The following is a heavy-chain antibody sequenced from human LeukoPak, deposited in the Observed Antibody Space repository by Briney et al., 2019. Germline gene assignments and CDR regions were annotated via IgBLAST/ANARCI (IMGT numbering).Heavy chain of an antibody. CDR3: ARHYGP. CDR2: IYDSGST. Sequence: PSETLSLTCTVSGGPIRSSYYYWGWIRQPPGKGLEWIGSIYDSGSTYYNPSLKSRVTISVDTSKNQFSLKLNSVTAADTAVYYRARHYGPWGQGTLVTVSS. CDR1: GGPIRSSYYY. D-gene: IGHD3-10*01. V-gene: IGHV4-39*01. J-gene: IGHJ5*02.